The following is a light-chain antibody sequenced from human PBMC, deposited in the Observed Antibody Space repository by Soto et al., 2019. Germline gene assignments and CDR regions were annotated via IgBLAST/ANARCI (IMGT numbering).Light chain of an antibody. CDR3: QQLNSYPLT. V-gene: IGKV1-9*01. CDR2: AAS. Sequence: DIQLTQSPSFLSASVGDRVTITCRASQGISSYLAWYQQKPGKAPKLLIYAASTLQSGVPSRFSGSGSGTELTLTISSLQPEDCATDYCQQLNSYPLTFGQGTRLEIK. J-gene: IGKJ5*01. CDR1: QGISSY.